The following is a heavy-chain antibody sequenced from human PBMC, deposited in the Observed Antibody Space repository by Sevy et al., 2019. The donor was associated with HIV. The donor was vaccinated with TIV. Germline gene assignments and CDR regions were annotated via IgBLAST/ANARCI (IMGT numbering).Heavy chain of an antibody. Sequence: GGSLRLSCVASGFRFSSYAMSWVRQAPGKGLEWVSDISGSGDNTHYAGSVKGRLTISRENAKNTLYLQMNSLRAEDTAVYYCAKHIAAANFDYWGQGTLVTVSS. CDR3: AKHIAAANFDY. D-gene: IGHD6-13*01. CDR1: GFRFSSYA. J-gene: IGHJ4*02. V-gene: IGHV3-23*01. CDR2: ISGSGDNT.